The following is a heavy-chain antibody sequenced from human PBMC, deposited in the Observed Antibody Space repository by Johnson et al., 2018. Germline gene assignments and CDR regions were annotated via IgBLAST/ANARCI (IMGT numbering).Heavy chain of an antibody. Sequence: VQLVQSGGGLVQPGRSLRLSCAASGFTFDDYAMHWVRQAPGKGLEWVSGISWNSGSIGYADSVKGRFTISRDNSKNTLYLQMNSLRAEDTAVYYCARERSWGIQLYYYYYGMDVWGQGTTVTVSS. J-gene: IGHJ6*02. V-gene: IGHV3-9*01. D-gene: IGHD5-18*01. CDR1: GFTFDDYA. CDR2: ISWNSGSI. CDR3: ARERSWGIQLYYYYYGMDV.